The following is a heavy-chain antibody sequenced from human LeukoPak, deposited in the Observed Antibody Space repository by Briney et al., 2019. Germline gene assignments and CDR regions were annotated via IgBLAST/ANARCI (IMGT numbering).Heavy chain of an antibody. CDR3: AKVGGTNYYYYGMDV. Sequence: ASETLSLTCTVSGGSISNYYWSWIRQPPGKGLEWIGYIYYSGSTNYNPSLKSRVTISVDTSKNQFSLKLSSVTAADTAVYYCAKVGGTNYYYYGMDVWGQGTTVTVSS. J-gene: IGHJ6*02. CDR2: IYYSGST. CDR1: GGSISNYY. V-gene: IGHV4-59*01. D-gene: IGHD1-26*01.